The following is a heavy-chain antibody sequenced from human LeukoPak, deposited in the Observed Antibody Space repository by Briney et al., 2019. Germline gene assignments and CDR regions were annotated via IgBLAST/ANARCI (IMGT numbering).Heavy chain of an antibody. D-gene: IGHD2-2*01. CDR2: INPNNGGT. J-gene: IGHJ4*02. CDR3: ARELGFCTSTSCPLYHY. CDR1: GYKFTDYY. V-gene: IGHV1-2*02. Sequence: GASVKVSCKASGYKFTDYYVHWVRRAPGQGLEWMGWINPNNGGTNYAQKFHGRATMTRDTSITTAYMELNRLTSDDTAVYYCARELGFCTSTSCPLYHYWGQGTLVTVSS.